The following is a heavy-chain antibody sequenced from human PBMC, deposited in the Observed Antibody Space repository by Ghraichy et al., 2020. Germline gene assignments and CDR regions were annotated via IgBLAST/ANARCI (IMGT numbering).Heavy chain of an antibody. CDR1: GGSSSSSTYY. CDR3: ARHSSGWYNFFDY. V-gene: IGHV4-39*01. CDR2: LYYSGST. J-gene: IGHJ4*02. D-gene: IGHD6-19*01. Sequence: ESLNISCTVSGGSSSSSTYYWGWIRQPPGKGLEWIGSLYYSGSTYYNPSLKSRVTISVDTSKNQFSLKVSSVTAADTDVYYCARHSSGWYNFFDYWGQGTLVTVSS.